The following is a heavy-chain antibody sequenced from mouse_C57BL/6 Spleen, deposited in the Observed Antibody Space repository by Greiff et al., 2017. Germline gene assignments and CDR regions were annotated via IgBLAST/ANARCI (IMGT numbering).Heavy chain of an antibody. J-gene: IGHJ2*01. CDR1: GYAFSSSW. Sequence: VQLQQSGPELVKPGASVKISCKASGYAFSSSWMNWVKQRPGKGLEWIGRIYPGDGDTNYNGKFKGKATLTADKSSSTAHMQLSSLTSEDSAVYFCARSGYGILFDYWGQGTTLTVSS. CDR3: ARSGYGILFDY. V-gene: IGHV1-82*01. CDR2: IYPGDGDT. D-gene: IGHD2-1*01.